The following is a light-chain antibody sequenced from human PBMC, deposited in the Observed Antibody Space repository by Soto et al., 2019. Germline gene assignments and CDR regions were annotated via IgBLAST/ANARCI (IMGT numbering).Light chain of an antibody. CDR1: SSNIGAGYD. Sequence: QSVLTQPPSVSGAPGQRVTISCTGSSSNIGAGYDVHWYQQLPGTAPKLLIYGNSNRPSGVPDRFSGSKSGTSASLAITGRQAEDEADYYCQSYDSSLSGYVFGTATKLTV. CDR3: QSYDSSLSGYV. J-gene: IGLJ1*01. CDR2: GNS. V-gene: IGLV1-40*01.